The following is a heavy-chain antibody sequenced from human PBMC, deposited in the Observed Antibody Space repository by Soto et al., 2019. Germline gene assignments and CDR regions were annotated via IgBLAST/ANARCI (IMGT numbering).Heavy chain of an antibody. CDR1: GGSFSDYS. Sequence: QVQLQQWGAGLLKPSETLSLTCAVYGGSFSDYSWTWIRQPPGKALEWIGQINHSGSANYNPSLRGRVIISIRTPKNQFSLELTSVTAADTAVYYCARGLFSGDAYSGGWYYFDYWGQGTLVTVSS. CDR2: INHSGSA. V-gene: IGHV4-34*01. D-gene: IGHD3-10*01. CDR3: ARGLFSGDAYSGGWYYFDY. J-gene: IGHJ4*02.